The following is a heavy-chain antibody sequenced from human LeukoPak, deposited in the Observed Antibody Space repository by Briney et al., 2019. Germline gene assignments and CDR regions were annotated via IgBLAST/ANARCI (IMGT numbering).Heavy chain of an antibody. J-gene: IGHJ4*02. CDR1: GFTFSYYG. D-gene: IGHD6-19*01. V-gene: IGHV3-33*06. Sequence: GRPLRLSCAASGFTFSYYGMHWVRQAPGKGLAWVAIIWYDGSIQYYADSVKGRFTISRDNSKNTLYLQMNSLRAEDTAVYYCAKAGSDWSHVDYWGQGTLVTVSS. CDR2: IWYDGSIQ. CDR3: AKAGSDWSHVDY.